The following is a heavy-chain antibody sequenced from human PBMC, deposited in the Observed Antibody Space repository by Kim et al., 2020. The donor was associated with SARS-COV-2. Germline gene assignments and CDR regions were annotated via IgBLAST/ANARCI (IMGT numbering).Heavy chain of an antibody. J-gene: IGHJ6*02. V-gene: IGHV3-30*18. D-gene: IGHD3-22*01. CDR2: ISYDGSNK. CDR1: GFTFSSYG. Sequence: GGSLRLSCAASGFTFSSYGMHWVRQAPGKGLEWVAVISYDGSNKYYADSVKGRFTISRDNSKNTLYLQMNSLRAEDTAVYYCAKGFTMIVVDINYYGMDVWGQGTTVTVSS. CDR3: AKGFTMIVVDINYYGMDV.